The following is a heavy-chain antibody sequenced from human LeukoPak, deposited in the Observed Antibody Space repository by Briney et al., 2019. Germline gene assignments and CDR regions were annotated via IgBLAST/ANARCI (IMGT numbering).Heavy chain of an antibody. D-gene: IGHD1-26*01. CDR2: IHTSGST. CDR3: ARDLWRWEQRGGRWFDP. Sequence: SETLSLTCTVSGSSISSYYWNWIRQPAGKGLEWIGRIHTSGSTNYNPSLKSRVTMSVDTSRNQFSLKLSSVTAADTAVYYCARDLWRWEQRGGRWFDPWGQGTLVTVSS. CDR1: GSSISSYY. V-gene: IGHV4-4*07. J-gene: IGHJ5*02.